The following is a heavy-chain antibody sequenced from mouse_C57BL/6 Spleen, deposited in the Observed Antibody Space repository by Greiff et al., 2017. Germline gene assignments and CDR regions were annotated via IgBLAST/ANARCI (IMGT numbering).Heavy chain of an antibody. J-gene: IGHJ2*01. CDR2: IDPSDSYT. V-gene: IGHV1-69*01. CDR1: GYTFTSYW. CDR3: GVITTDPVYCDY. D-gene: IGHD1-2*01. Sequence: QVQLQQPGAELVMPGASVKLSCKASGYTFTSYWMHWVKQRPGQGLEWIGEIDPSDSYTNYTQKFKGKSTLTVDKSSSTAYMQLSSLTSEDSAVXYCGVITTDPVYCDYWGQGTTLTVSS.